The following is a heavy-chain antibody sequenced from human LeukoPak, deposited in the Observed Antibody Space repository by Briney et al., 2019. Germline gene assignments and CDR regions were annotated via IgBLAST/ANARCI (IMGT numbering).Heavy chain of an antibody. CDR2: INTDGTVT. D-gene: IGHD6-19*01. V-gene: IGHV3-74*01. Sequence: GGSLRPSLPASGFTFSKYWMLWVRQAPGRELETVSRINTDGTVTTYADSVKGRFTVSRDNADNTMFLQMNSVRDEDTAVYYCATKQWLAPPPDSWGQGTPVTVSS. J-gene: IGHJ4*02. CDR3: ATKQWLAPPPDS. CDR1: GFTFSKYW.